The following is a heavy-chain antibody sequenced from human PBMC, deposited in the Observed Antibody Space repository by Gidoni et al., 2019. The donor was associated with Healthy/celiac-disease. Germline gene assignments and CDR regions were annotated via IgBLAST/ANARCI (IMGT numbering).Heavy chain of an antibody. J-gene: IGHJ3*02. CDR2: IWYDGSNK. Sequence: QVQLVESGGGVVQPGRSLRLSCAASGFTVRSVGMHWVRQGPGKGLEWVAVIWYDGSNKYYADSVKGRFTISRDNSKNTLYLQMNSLRAEDTAVYYCARDNYYGGNSMQAFDIWGQGTMVTVSS. V-gene: IGHV3-33*01. CDR3: ARDNYYGGNSMQAFDI. CDR1: GFTVRSVG. D-gene: IGHD4-17*01.